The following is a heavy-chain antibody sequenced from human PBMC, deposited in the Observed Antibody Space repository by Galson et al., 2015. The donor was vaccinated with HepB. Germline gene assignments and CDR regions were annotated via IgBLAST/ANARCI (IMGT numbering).Heavy chain of an antibody. V-gene: IGHV3-15*01. CDR1: GFTFNNAW. D-gene: IGHD4-23*01. CDR2: IKSKNDGGAT. J-gene: IGHJ3*01. CDR3: TTLGNYGGGSGTVFDV. Sequence: SLRLSCAASGFTFNNAWMSWVRQAPGKGLEWVGRIKSKNDGGATDYAAPVKDRITISRDDSKNTLYLQMNSLKTEDTAVYYCTTLGNYGGGSGTVFDVWGQGTVVTVSS.